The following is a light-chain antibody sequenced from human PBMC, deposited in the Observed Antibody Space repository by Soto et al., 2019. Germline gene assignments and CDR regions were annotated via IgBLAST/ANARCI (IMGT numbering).Light chain of an antibody. V-gene: IGKV1-39*01. Sequence: DIQMTQSPSSLSASVGDRVTITCRASQSISTYLNWYQQRPGKTPKLLIYSTSNLQSGVPSRFSGSGSGTDFTRTISSLQPEDFATYYCQQSYKTSWTFGQGTKVEIK. J-gene: IGKJ1*01. CDR2: STS. CDR3: QQSYKTSWT. CDR1: QSISTY.